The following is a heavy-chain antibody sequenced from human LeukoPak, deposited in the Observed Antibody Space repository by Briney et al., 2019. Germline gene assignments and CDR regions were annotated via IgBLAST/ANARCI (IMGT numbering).Heavy chain of an antibody. Sequence: GESLKISCFATGFPLSTYAMHWVRPAPGKGLEHVSTISTDGRNTYYADSVKGRFTISRDTSKNTLYLQMSSLRGDDTAVYYCLKGSQGPIWQQLVPDHWGQGTQVTVSS. V-gene: IGHV3-64D*06. J-gene: IGHJ4*02. D-gene: IGHD6-13*01. CDR3: LKGSQGPIWQQLVPDH. CDR1: GFPLSTYA. CDR2: ISTDGRNT.